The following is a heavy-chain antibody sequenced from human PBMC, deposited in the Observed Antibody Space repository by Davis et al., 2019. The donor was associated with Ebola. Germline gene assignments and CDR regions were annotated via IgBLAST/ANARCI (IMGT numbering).Heavy chain of an antibody. CDR2: INAGNGNT. J-gene: IGHJ4*02. V-gene: IGHV1-18*04. Sequence: ASVKVSCKASGYTFTGYYMHWVRQAPGQGLEWMGWINAGNGNTNYAQKLQGRVTMTTDTSTSTAYMELRSLRSDDTAVYYCARDHYGDPLWGQGTLVTVSS. CDR1: GYTFTGYY. D-gene: IGHD4-17*01. CDR3: ARDHYGDPL.